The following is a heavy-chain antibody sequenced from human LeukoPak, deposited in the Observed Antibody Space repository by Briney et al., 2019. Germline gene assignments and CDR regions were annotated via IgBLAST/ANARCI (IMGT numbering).Heavy chain of an antibody. CDR1: GYTFTDYY. Sequence: ASVKASCKASGYTFTDYYMHWVRQAPGQGFEWMGWINPNDGDTNYAQKFQGRVTMTRDTSISTAHMEVSRLRSDDTAVYYCARANFLYCSSTTCLFDYWGQGTLVTISS. V-gene: IGHV1-2*02. J-gene: IGHJ4*02. CDR2: INPNDGDT. CDR3: ARANFLYCSSTTCLFDY. D-gene: IGHD2-2*01.